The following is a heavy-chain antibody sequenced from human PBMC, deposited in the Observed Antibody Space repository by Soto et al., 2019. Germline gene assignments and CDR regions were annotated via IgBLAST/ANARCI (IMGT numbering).Heavy chain of an antibody. V-gene: IGHV3-23*01. CDR2: IDGSGGNT. J-gene: IGHJ5*02. CDR1: GFTFGTTD. CDR3: VNNSRGFNT. Sequence: VQLLQSGGGLVQPGGSLTLSCAASGFTFGTTDMSWVRQAPGEGLEWVSTIDGSGGNTYYADSVKGRITISRDNTSNTVSRHMTSLKCDNTVQYYCVNNSRGFNTWGQGAVVTVSS.